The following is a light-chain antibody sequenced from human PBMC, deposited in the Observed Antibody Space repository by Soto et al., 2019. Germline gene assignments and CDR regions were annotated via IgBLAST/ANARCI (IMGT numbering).Light chain of an antibody. CDR2: GAS. V-gene: IGKV3-20*01. CDR3: QQYGSSPLT. J-gene: IGKJ4*01. Sequence: EIVLTQSPGTLSLSPGERATLSCRASQSVSAGHLAWYQQKPGQAPRLLIYGASSRATGIPDRFSGSGSGTDFTLTIIRLEPEDFAVYFCQQYGSSPLTFGGGTKVEIK. CDR1: QSVSAGH.